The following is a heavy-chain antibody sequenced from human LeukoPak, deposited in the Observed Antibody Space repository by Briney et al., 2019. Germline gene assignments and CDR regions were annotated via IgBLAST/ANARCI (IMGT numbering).Heavy chain of an antibody. J-gene: IGHJ4*02. CDR3: ASGRSRAYRPGRPFDY. CDR2: INHSGST. D-gene: IGHD1-26*01. Sequence: PSETLSLTCAVYGGSFSGYYWSWIRQPPGKGLEWIGEINHSGSTNYNPSLKSRVTISVDTSKNQFSLKLSSVTAADTAVYYCASGRSRAYRPGRPFDYWGQGTLVTASS. CDR1: GGSFSGYY. V-gene: IGHV4-34*01.